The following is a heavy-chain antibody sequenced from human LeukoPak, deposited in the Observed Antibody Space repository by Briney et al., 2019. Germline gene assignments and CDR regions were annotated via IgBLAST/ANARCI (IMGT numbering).Heavy chain of an antibody. CDR2: ISSSSSYI. D-gene: IGHD2-15*01. V-gene: IGHV3-21*01. CDR3: ARGSEGYCSGGGCYYGMDV. Sequence: SGGSLRLSCAASGFTFSSYTMNWVRQAPGKGLEWVSYISSSSSYIYYADSVKGRFTISRDNAENSLYLQMNSLRAEDTAVYYCARGSEGYCSGGGCYYGMDVWGQGTTVTVSP. J-gene: IGHJ6*01. CDR1: GFTFSSYT.